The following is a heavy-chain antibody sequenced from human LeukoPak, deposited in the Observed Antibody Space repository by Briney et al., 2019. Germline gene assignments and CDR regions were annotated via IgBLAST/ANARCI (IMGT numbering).Heavy chain of an antibody. D-gene: IGHD6-19*01. CDR1: GFTFSSYG. V-gene: IGHV3-33*01. CDR2: IWYDGSNK. J-gene: IGHJ4*02. Sequence: GGSLRLSCAASGFTFSSYGMHWVRQAPGKGLEWVAVIWYDGSNKYYADSVKGRFTISRDNSKNTLYLQMNSLRAEDTAVYYCARDVVAVAGRGSGGTFDYWGQGTLVTVSS. CDR3: ARDVVAVAGRGSGGTFDY.